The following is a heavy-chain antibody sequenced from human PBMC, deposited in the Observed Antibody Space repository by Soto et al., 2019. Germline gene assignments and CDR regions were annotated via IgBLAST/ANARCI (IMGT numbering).Heavy chain of an antibody. Sequence: GGSLRLSCAASGFTFSSYAMSWVRQAPGKGLEWVSAISGSGGSTYYADSVKGRFTISRDNSKNTLYLQMNSLRAEDTAVYYCAKDPRGYSNAVSNWVYWGQGTLVTVSS. V-gene: IGHV3-23*01. CDR1: GFTFSSYA. CDR3: AKDPRGYSNAVSNWVY. CDR2: ISGSGGST. D-gene: IGHD6-13*01. J-gene: IGHJ4*02.